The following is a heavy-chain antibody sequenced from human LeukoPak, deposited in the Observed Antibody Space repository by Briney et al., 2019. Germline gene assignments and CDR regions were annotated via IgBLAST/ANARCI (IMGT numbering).Heavy chain of an antibody. CDR2: ISYTGST. J-gene: IGHJ4*02. V-gene: IGHV4-59*01. CDR3: ARDRVASPWYYFDS. Sequence: PSETLSLTCTVSGGSINTYYWSWVRQPPGKGLEWIGYISYTGSTNYNPSLKSRITISVDTSKNQFSLRLSSVTAADTAVYYCARDRVASPWYYFDSWGQGTLVTVSS. D-gene: IGHD3-3*02. CDR1: GGSINTYY.